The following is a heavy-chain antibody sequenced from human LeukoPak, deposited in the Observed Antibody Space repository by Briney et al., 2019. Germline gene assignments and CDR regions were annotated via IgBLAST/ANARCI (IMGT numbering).Heavy chain of an antibody. J-gene: IGHJ4*02. V-gene: IGHV1-2*02. D-gene: IGHD6-25*01. Sequence: ASVKVSCKASGGTFSNYAISWVRQAPGQGLEWMGWINPNSGGTSYLQNFQGRVTMTRDTSISTAYMDLSRLRSDDTAVYYCARGRPGDYFDYWGQGTLVTVSS. CDR2: INPNSGGT. CDR1: GGTFSNYA. CDR3: ARGRPGDYFDY.